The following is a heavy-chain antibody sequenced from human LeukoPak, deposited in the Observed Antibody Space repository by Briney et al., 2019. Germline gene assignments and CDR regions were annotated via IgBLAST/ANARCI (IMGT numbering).Heavy chain of an antibody. Sequence: SETLSLTCTVSGGSISSTTYYWGWIRQPPGKGLEWIGSIFYSESTYYNPSLKSRVTISVDTSKNQFSLKVTSVTAADTAVYYCARGWAVPPDWFDPWGQGTLVTVSS. CDR3: ARGWAVPPDWFDP. J-gene: IGHJ5*02. CDR2: IFYSEST. CDR1: GGSISSTTYY. D-gene: IGHD3-16*01. V-gene: IGHV4-39*07.